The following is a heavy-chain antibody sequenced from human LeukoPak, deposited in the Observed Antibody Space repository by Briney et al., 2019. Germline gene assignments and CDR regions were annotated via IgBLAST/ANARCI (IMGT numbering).Heavy chain of an antibody. CDR3: ARVPWANYYDIYFDY. CDR1: GYTFTTFY. V-gene: IGHV1-46*01. Sequence: ASVKVSCKPSGYTFTTFYMHWVRQAPGQGLEWMGIINPSSGSTSYAQKFQGRVTMTRDTSTSTVYMELSSLRSEDTAVYYCARVPWANYYDIYFDYWGQGTLVTVSS. D-gene: IGHD3-22*01. CDR2: INPSSGST. J-gene: IGHJ4*02.